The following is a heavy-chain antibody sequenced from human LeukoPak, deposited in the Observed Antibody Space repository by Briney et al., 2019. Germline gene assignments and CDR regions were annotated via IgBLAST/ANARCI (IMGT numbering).Heavy chain of an antibody. V-gene: IGHV1-2*02. CDR2: INPNSGGT. D-gene: IGHD3-10*01. Sequence: ASMKVSCKASGYAFTGYYIHWLRQAPGQGLEWMGFINPNSGGTNYAQKFQGRVTMTRDTSISTAYMELSSLPSDDTAVYYCARDLEGYHYGSGNYPQWGQGTLITVSS. CDR1: GYAFTGYY. J-gene: IGHJ4*02. CDR3: ARDLEGYHYGSGNYPQ.